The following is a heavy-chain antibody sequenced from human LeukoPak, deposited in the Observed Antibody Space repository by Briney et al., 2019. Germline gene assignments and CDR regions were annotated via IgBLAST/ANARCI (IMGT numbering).Heavy chain of an antibody. V-gene: IGHV1-69*05. CDR2: IIPIFGTA. J-gene: IGHJ4*02. D-gene: IGHD2-15*01. CDR3: ARGSLWTPAYFDY. Sequence: ASVKVSCKASGGTFSSYAISWVRQAPGQGLEWMGGIIPIFGTANYAQKFQGRVTMTRDTSISTAYMELSRLRSDDTAVYYCARGSLWTPAYFDYWGQGTLVTVSS. CDR1: GGTFSSYA.